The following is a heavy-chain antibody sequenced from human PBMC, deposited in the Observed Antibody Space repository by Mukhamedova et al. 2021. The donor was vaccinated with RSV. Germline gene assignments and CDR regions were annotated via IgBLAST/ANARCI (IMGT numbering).Heavy chain of an antibody. CDR2: I. J-gene: IGHJ4*02. Sequence: IYYADSVKGRFTISRDNSKNSLYLHMNSLRAEDTAVYYCAAANNDYWDQGTLVTVSS. CDR3: AAANNDY. V-gene: IGHV3-21*01. D-gene: IGHD1/OR15-1a*01.